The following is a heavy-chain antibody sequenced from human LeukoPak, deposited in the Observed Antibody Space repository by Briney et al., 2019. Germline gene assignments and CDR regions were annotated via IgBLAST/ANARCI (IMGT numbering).Heavy chain of an antibody. CDR3: ARDHTPQGSNYYDSSGYSGVLDY. Sequence: GGSLRLSCAASGFTFSSYAMHGVRQAPGKGLEWVAVISYDGSNKYYADSVKGRFTISRDNSKNTLYLQMNSLRAEDTAVYYCARDHTPQGSNYYDSSGYSGVLDYWGQGTLVTVSS. D-gene: IGHD3-22*01. J-gene: IGHJ4*02. CDR1: GFTFSSYA. CDR2: ISYDGSNK. V-gene: IGHV3-30*01.